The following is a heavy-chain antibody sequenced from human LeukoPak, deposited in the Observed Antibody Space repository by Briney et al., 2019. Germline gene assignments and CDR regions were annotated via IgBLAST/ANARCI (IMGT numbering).Heavy chain of an antibody. J-gene: IGHJ4*02. D-gene: IGHD3-22*01. CDR3: ARDMHYYDSSGLSDY. Sequence: GASVKVSCKASGYTFTSYYMHWVRQAPGQGLEWMGIINPSGGSTSYAQKFQGRVTMTRDTSTSTVYMELSSLRSEDTAVYYCARDMHYYDSSGLSDYWGQGTLVTVSS. CDR1: GYTFTSYY. V-gene: IGHV1-46*01. CDR2: INPSGGST.